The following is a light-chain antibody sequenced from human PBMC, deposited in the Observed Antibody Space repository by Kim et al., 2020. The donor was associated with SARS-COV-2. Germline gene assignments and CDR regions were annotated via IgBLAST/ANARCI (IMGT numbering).Light chain of an antibody. Sequence: DIQLTQSPSFLSASVGDRVTITCRASQGISSYLAWYQQKPGKAPKLLIYAASTLQSGVPSRFSGSGSGTAFTLTISSLQPEDFATYYCQQLNSYPHTFGQGTKLEI. CDR1: QGISSY. V-gene: IGKV1-9*01. CDR2: AAS. J-gene: IGKJ2*01. CDR3: QQLNSYPHT.